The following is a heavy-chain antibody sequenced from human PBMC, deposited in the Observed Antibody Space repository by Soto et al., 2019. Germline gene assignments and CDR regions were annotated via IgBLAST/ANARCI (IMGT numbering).Heavy chain of an antibody. CDR1: GGSISSGGYC. CDR3: ARVHKHPSTSWETYYYDY. J-gene: IGHJ4*02. CDR2: IYYSGST. D-gene: IGHD2-2*01. Sequence: TLSLTCTVSGGSISSGGYCWSWIRQHPGKGLEWIGYIYYSGSTYYNPSLKSRVTISVDTSKNQFSLKLSSVTAADTAVYYCARVHKHPSTSWETYYYDYWGQGTLVTVSS. V-gene: IGHV4-31*03.